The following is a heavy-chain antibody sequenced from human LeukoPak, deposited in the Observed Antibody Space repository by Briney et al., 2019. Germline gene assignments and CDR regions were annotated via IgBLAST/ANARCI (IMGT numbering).Heavy chain of an antibody. Sequence: PGGSLRLSCAASGFTFSSSWMHWVRQAPGRGLVWVSRMNTDGRDTTYADSVKGRFTISRDNAKNTLYLQMNSLRAEDTAVYYCAKGILGATDYWGQGTLVTVSS. V-gene: IGHV3-74*01. CDR2: MNTDGRDT. CDR1: GFTFSSSW. D-gene: IGHD1-26*01. CDR3: AKGILGATDY. J-gene: IGHJ4*02.